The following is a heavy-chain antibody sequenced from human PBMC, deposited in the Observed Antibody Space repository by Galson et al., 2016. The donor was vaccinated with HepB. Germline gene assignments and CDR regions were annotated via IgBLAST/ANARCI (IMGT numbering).Heavy chain of an antibody. V-gene: IGHV1-69*13. D-gene: IGHD3-22*01. CDR2: IIPILGTA. CDR3: ARGAPGDSSGYEGYFDY. J-gene: IGHJ4*02. CDR1: GGTFSRYA. Sequence: SVKVSCKASGGTFSRYAITWVRQAPGQGLEWMAGIIPILGTANYAQKFQARVTFTADESTTTAFMELTSLRSEDPAVYYCARGAPGDSSGYEGYFDYWGQGTLVTVSS.